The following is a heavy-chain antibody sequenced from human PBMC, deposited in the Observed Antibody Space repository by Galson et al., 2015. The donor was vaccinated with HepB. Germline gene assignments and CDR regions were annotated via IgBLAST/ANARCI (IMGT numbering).Heavy chain of an antibody. CDR2: IYYSGST. CDR1: GGSISSSSYY. CDR3: ARRRSSSNLGVNWFDP. Sequence: SETLSLTCTVSGGSISSSSYYWGWIRQPPGKGLEWIGSIYYSGSTYYNPSLKSRVTISVDTSKNQFSLKLSSVTAADTAVYYCARRRSSSNLGVNWFDPWGQGTLVTVSS. D-gene: IGHD6-13*01. J-gene: IGHJ5*02. V-gene: IGHV4-39*01.